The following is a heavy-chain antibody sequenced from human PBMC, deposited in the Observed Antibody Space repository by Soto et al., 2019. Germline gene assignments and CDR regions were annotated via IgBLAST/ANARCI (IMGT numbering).Heavy chain of an antibody. Sequence: QVQLVQSGAEVKKPGSSVKVSCKASGGTFSSYAISWVRQAPGQGLEWMGGINAGNGNTKYSQKFQGRVTITRDTSASTAYMELSSLRSEDTAVYYCARDGGLYYYYGMDVWGQGTTVTVSS. CDR1: GGTFSSYA. V-gene: IGHV1-3*01. CDR3: ARDGGLYYYYGMDV. J-gene: IGHJ6*02. CDR2: INAGNGNT. D-gene: IGHD3-16*01.